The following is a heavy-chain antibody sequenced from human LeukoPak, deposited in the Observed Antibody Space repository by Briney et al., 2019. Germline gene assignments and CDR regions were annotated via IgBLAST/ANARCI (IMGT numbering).Heavy chain of an antibody. CDR3: ARDFHDYVWGHPLDP. V-gene: IGHV1-18*01. D-gene: IGHD3-16*01. CDR2: ISAYNGNT. CDR1: GYTFTSYG. Sequence: ASVKVSCKASGYTFTSYGISWVRQAPGQGLEWMGWISAYNGNTNYAQKLQGRVTMTTDTSTSTAYMELRSLRSDDTAVYYCARDFHDYVWGHPLDPWGQGTLVTVSS. J-gene: IGHJ5*02.